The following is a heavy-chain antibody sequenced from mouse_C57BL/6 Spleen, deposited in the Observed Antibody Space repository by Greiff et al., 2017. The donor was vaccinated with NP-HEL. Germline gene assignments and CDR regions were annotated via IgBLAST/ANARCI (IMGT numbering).Heavy chain of an antibody. J-gene: IGHJ2*01. CDR2: IDPSDSYT. Sequence: QVQLQQPGAELVKPGASVTLSCKASGYTFTSYWMQWVKQRPGRGLEWIGEIDPSDSYTNYNQKFKSKATLTVDTSSTTAYMQLSSLTSEDSAVYYCARSDYWGQVTTLTVSS. V-gene: IGHV1-50*01. CDR1: GYTFTSYW. CDR3: ARSDY.